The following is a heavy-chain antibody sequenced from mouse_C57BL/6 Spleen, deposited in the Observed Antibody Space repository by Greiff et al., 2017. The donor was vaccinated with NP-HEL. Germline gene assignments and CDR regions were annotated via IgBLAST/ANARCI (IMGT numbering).Heavy chain of an antibody. Sequence: VQLQQSGPELVKPGASVKISCKASGYTFTDYYMNWVKQSHGKSLEWIGDINPNNGGTSYNQKFKGKATLTVDKSSSTAYMELRSLTSEDSAVYYCARRPYYYGSSHSAMDYWGQGTSVTVSS. CDR2: INPNNGGT. CDR1: GYTFTDYY. V-gene: IGHV1-26*01. D-gene: IGHD1-1*01. CDR3: ARRPYYYGSSHSAMDY. J-gene: IGHJ4*01.